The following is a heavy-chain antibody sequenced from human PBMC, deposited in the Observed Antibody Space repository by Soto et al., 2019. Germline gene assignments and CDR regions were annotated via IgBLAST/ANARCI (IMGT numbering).Heavy chain of an antibody. CDR2: ISGSGGST. CDR3: AKQFDILTGYYHHYYYYMDV. CDR1: GFTFSSYA. Sequence: GGSLRLSCAASGFTFSSYAMSWVRQAPGKGLEWVSAISGSGGSTYYADSVKGRFTISRDNSKNTLYLQMNSLRAEDTAVYYCAKQFDILTGYYHHYYYYMDVWGKGTTVTVSS. J-gene: IGHJ6*03. D-gene: IGHD3-9*01. V-gene: IGHV3-23*01.